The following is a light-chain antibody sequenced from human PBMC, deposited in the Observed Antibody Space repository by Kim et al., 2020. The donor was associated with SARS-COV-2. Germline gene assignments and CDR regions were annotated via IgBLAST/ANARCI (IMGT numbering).Light chain of an antibody. Sequence: AIQLTQSPSSLSASVGDRVTITCRASQGISSALAWYQQKPGKAPKLLIYDASSLESGVPSRFSGSGSGTDFTLTISSLQPEDFATYYCQQFNSYETFGGGTKVDIK. J-gene: IGKJ4*01. CDR2: DAS. CDR3: QQFNSYET. CDR1: QGISSA. V-gene: IGKV1-13*02.